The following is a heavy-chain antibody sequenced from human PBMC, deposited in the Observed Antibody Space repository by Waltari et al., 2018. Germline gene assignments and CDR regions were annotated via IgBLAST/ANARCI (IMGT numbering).Heavy chain of an antibody. CDR1: GYTFTSYA. Sequence: QVQLVQSGSELKKPGASVKVSCKASGYTFTSYAMNWVRQAPGQGLEWMGWINTNTGNPTYAQGFTGRFVFSLDTSVSTAYLQISSLKAEDTAVYYCASLPSVRYCSGGSCYGKNYWGQGTLVTVSS. J-gene: IGHJ4*02. CDR2: INTNTGNP. D-gene: IGHD2-15*01. CDR3: ASLPSVRYCSGGSCYGKNY. V-gene: IGHV7-4-1*02.